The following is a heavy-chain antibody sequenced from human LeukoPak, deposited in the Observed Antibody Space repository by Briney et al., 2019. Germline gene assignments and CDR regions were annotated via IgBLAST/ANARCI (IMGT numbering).Heavy chain of an antibody. CDR2: INHSGST. J-gene: IGHJ5*02. D-gene: IGHD1-1*01. Sequence: PSETLSLTCAVYGGSFSGYYWSWIRQPPGKGLEWIGEINHSGSTYYSPSLKSRVTISVDRSKNQFSLKLSSVTAADTAVYYCARGTERASWFDPWGQGTLVTVSS. CDR1: GGSFSGYY. CDR3: ARGTERASWFDP. V-gene: IGHV4-34*01.